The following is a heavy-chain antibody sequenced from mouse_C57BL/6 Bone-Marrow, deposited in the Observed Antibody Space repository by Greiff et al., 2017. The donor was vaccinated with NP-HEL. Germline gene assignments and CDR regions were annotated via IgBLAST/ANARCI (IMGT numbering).Heavy chain of an antibody. CDR1: GFTFSNYW. J-gene: IGHJ2*01. D-gene: IGHD3-3*01. CDR2: IRLKSDNYAT. V-gene: IGHV6-3*01. CDR3: TGGPSFDY. Sequence: EVQLQESGGGLVQPGGSMKLSCVASGFTFSNYWMNWVRQSPETGLEWVAQIRLKSDNYATHYAESVKGRFTISRDDSKSSVYLQMNNLRAEDTGIYYCTGGPSFDYWGQGTTLTVSS.